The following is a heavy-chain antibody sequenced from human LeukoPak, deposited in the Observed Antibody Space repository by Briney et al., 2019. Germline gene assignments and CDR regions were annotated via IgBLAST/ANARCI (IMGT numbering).Heavy chain of an antibody. V-gene: IGHV3-23*01. CDR2: IVGSGAST. D-gene: IGHD4-17*01. Sequence: GGSLRLSCAASGFTLSSFAMSWVRQAPGKGLEWVSAIVGSGASTYYADSVKGRFTISRDNSKNTLHLQMNSLRAEDTAIYLCAKVRVVGDYNWFFDLWGRGTLVTVSS. CDR1: GFTLSSFA. CDR3: AKVRVVGDYNWFFDL. J-gene: IGHJ2*01.